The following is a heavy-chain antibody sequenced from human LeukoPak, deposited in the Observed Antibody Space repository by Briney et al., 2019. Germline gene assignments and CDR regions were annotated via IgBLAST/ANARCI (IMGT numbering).Heavy chain of an antibody. CDR2: ITGSGTTT. D-gene: IGHD4-17*01. J-gene: IGHJ3*01. V-gene: IGHV3-23*01. CDR3: GIDPNGDYIGAFYC. CDR1: GIAFRNYA. Sequence: GGSLRLSCVASGIAFRNYAMTWVRQAPGKGLEWVSSITGSGTTTRYADSVKGRFTISRDNSVGTLYLQMNSLRAEDTAVYYCGIDPNGDYIGAFYCWGQGTMVTVSS.